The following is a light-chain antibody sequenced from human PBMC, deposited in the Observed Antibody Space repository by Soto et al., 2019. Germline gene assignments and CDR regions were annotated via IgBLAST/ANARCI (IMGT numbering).Light chain of an antibody. CDR1: TGAVTSSHY. J-gene: IGLJ2*01. CDR2: DTS. CDR3: LLSYRGAGEV. V-gene: IGLV7-46*01. Sequence: QAVVTQEPSLTVSPGGTVTLTCGSSTGAVTSSHYPYWFQQKPGQAPRTLIYDTSNKHSWTPARFSGSLLGGKATLTLSGAQPEDEADYYCLLSYRGAGEVFGGGTKLTVL.